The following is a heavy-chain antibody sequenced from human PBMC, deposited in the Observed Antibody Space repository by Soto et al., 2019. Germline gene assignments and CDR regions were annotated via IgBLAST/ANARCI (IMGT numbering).Heavy chain of an antibody. D-gene: IGHD1-20*01. V-gene: IGHV4-59*01. J-gene: IGHJ6*02. CDR2: IYYSGST. CDR3: ARAAYNWNYYYYYGMDV. Sequence: PSETLSLTCTVSGGSIGSYYWSWIRQPPGKGLEWIGYIYYSGSTNYNPSLKSRVTISVDTSKNQFSLKLSSVTAADTAVYYCARAAYNWNYYYYYGMDVWGQGTTVTVSS. CDR1: GGSIGSYY.